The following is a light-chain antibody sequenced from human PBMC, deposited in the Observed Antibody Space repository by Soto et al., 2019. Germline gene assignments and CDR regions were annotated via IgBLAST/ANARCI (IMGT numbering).Light chain of an antibody. J-gene: IGKJ4*01. CDR1: QSLNSW. CDR3: QQYNTDPLT. CDR2: KAS. V-gene: IGKV1-5*03. Sequence: DIQMTQSPTTLSASVGDRVTITCRASQSLNSWLAWYQQKPGKAPKLLIHKASSLGSGVPSRFSGSGSGTEFTLTISSLQPDDFATYYCQQYNTDPLTFGGGTKVEIK.